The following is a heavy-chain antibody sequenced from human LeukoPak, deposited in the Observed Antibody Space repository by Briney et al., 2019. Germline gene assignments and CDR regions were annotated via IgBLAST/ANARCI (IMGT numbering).Heavy chain of an antibody. CDR2: IYYSGST. D-gene: IGHD5-12*01. V-gene: IGHV4-59*01. CDR1: GGSISSYY. Sequence: SETLSLTCTVSGGSISSYYWSWIRQPPGKGLEWIGYIYYSGSTNYNPSLKSRVTISVDTSKNQFPLKLSSVTAADTAVYYCARRYSRNNWFDPWGQGTLVTVSS. J-gene: IGHJ5*02. CDR3: ARRYSRNNWFDP.